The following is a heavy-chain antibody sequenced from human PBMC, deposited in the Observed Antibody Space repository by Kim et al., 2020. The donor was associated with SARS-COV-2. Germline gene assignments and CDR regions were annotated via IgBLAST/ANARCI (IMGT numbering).Heavy chain of an antibody. CDR2: ISSSSSYI. CDR1: GFTFSSYS. J-gene: IGHJ4*02. CDR3: ARDRGARGVSDY. V-gene: IGHV3-21*01. Sequence: GGSLRLSCAASGFTFSSYSMNWVRQAPGKGLEWVSSISSSSSYIYYADSVKGRFTISRDNAKNSLYLQMNSLRAEDTAVYYCARDRGARGVSDYWGQGNLVTVSS. D-gene: IGHD3-10*01.